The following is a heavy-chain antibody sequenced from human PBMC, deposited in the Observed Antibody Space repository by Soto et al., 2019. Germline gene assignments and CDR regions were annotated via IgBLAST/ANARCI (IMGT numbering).Heavy chain of an antibody. D-gene: IGHD2-21*02. Sequence: SVKVSCKASGDTFSFYSINWVRQAPGLGLEWMGRINPILRMSNYAQRFQGRVTMTADKSTSTAYMELSSLRSEDTAVYYCAFNCGGDCPFDYWGQGTLVTVS. CDR2: INPILRMS. V-gene: IGHV1-69*02. CDR3: AFNCGGDCPFDY. CDR1: GDTFSFYS. J-gene: IGHJ4*02.